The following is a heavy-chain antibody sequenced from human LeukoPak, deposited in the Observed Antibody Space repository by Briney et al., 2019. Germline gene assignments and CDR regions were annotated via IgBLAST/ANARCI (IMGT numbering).Heavy chain of an antibody. CDR3: ARVRPCGSGRGYFDY. Sequence: PSETLSLTRSVYGGSFIVYYWSWVCPPPGKGLEWGGELTQSGSTNYNPPPKSRVTISVDTPQKQFSLKLCSVSAPHTPVSFCARVRPCGSGRGYFDYWGQGTLVTVSS. V-gene: IGHV4-34*01. CDR1: GGSFIVYY. D-gene: IGHD3-10*01. J-gene: IGHJ4*02. CDR2: LTQSGST.